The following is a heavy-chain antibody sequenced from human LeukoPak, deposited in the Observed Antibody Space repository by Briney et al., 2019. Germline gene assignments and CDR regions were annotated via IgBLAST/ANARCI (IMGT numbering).Heavy chain of an antibody. D-gene: IGHD2-15*01. Sequence: GRSLRLSCAASGFTCSGYVMHWVRQAPGKGLEWVAVISYDGSKKYYADSVKGRFTIPRDNPKHTVYLEMNSLRAEDTAVYYCAEDVVEVVAAKPGIWRQGTLVSVSS. V-gene: IGHV3-30*07. CDR2: ISYDGSKK. CDR3: AEDVVEVVAAKPGI. CDR1: GFTCSGYV. J-gene: IGHJ4*02.